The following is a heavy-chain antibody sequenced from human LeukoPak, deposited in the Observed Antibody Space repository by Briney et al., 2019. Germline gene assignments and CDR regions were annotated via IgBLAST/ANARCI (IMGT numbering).Heavy chain of an antibody. CDR3: ARQIRPGTFDV. J-gene: IGHJ3*01. Sequence: PSETLSLTCTVSGASISGYFWSWIRQPPGKGLEWIGYISSSGNTNYNPSLKSRVTISVDTSKNRFSLKLSSVTAADTAVFYCARQIRPGTFDVWGQGTVVTVSS. CDR2: ISSSGNT. D-gene: IGHD6-13*01. V-gene: IGHV4-59*01. CDR1: GASISGYF.